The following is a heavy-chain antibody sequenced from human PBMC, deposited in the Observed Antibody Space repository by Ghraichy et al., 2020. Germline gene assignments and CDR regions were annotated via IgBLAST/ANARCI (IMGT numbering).Heavy chain of an antibody. CDR3: ARVVSSSSRDAFDI. D-gene: IGHD6-6*01. CDR2: INPNSGGT. V-gene: IGHV1-2*04. CDR1: GYTFTGYY. Sequence: ASVKVSCKASGYTFTGYYMHWVRQAPGQGLEWMGWINPNSGGTNYAQKFQGWVTMTRDTSISTAYMELSRLRSDDTAVYYCARVVSSSSRDAFDIWGQGTMVTVSS. J-gene: IGHJ3*02.